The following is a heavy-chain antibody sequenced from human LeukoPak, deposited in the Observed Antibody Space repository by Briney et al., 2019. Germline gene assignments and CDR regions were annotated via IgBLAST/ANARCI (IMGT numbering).Heavy chain of an antibody. CDR2: INHSGST. Sequence: SETLSLTCAAYGGSFSGYYWSWIRQPPGKGLEWIGEINHSGSTNYNPSLKSRVTISVDTSKNQFSLKLSSATAADTAVYYCARGPWRHTLRLNAFDIWGQGTMVTVSS. J-gene: IGHJ3*02. CDR3: ARGPWRHTLRLNAFDI. CDR1: GGSFSGYY. D-gene: IGHD5/OR15-5a*01. V-gene: IGHV4-34*01.